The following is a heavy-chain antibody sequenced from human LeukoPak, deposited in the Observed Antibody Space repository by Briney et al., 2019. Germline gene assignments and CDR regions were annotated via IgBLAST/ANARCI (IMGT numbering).Heavy chain of an antibody. D-gene: IGHD3-9*01. V-gene: IGHV1-2*02. CDR2: INPNTGGT. J-gene: IGHJ4*02. CDR3: ARVHATGYFSLDLGY. CDR1: GYTFTEYF. Sequence: GASVKVSFKASGYTFTEYFMHWVRQAPGQGLDWMGWINPNTGGTKYAQKFQGRVTMTRDTSIGTAYMELSTVTSDDAAVYFCARVHATGYFSLDLGYWGQGTLVTVSS.